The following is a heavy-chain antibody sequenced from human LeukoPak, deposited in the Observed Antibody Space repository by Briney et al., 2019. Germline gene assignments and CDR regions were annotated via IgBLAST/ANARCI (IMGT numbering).Heavy chain of an antibody. J-gene: IGHJ3*02. CDR3: TTEYPTGVLYFRNEEYAFDI. Sequence: GGSLRLSCAASGFTFSNAWMSWVRQAPGKGLEWVDRIKSKTDGGTTDYAAPVKGRFTISRDDSKNTLYLQMNSLKTEDTAVYYCTTEYPTGVLYFRNEEYAFDIWGQGTMVTVSS. CDR2: IKSKTDGGTT. CDR1: GFTFSNAW. V-gene: IGHV3-15*01. D-gene: IGHD7-27*01.